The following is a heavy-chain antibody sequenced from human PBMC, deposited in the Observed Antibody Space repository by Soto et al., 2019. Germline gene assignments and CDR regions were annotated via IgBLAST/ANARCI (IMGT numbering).Heavy chain of an antibody. CDR2: INAGNGNT. CDR1: GYTFTGYA. J-gene: IGHJ4*02. D-gene: IGHD6-19*01. CDR3: ARAVAVAADFDY. Sequence: ASVKVSSKASGYTFTGYAMHWVRQAPGQRLERMGWINAGNGNTKYSQKFQGRVTITRDTSASTAYMELSSLRSEDTAVYYCARAVAVAADFDYWGQGTLGTGSS. V-gene: IGHV1-3*01.